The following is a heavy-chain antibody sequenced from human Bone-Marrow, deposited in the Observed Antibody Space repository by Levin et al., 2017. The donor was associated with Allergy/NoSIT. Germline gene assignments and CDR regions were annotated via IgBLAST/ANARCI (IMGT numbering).Heavy chain of an antibody. Sequence: SETLSLTCAVSGGSISSGGYSWSWIRQPPGKGLEWIGYIYHSGSTYYNPSLKSRVTISVDRSKNQFSLKLSSVTAADTAVYYCARGPVASYYYDSSGYYSYGYFDLWGRGTLVTVSS. CDR1: GGSISSGGYS. CDR2: IYHSGST. J-gene: IGHJ2*01. CDR3: ARGPVASYYYDSSGYYSYGYFDL. D-gene: IGHD3-22*01. V-gene: IGHV4-30-2*01.